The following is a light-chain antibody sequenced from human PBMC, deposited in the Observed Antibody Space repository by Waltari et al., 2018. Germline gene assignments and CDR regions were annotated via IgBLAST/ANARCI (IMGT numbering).Light chain of an antibody. CDR1: QSLLQSDGKTY. CDR3: MQSIQLPRT. CDR2: EVS. Sequence: DIVMTETPLSLYVTHGQPASISCKSSQSLLQSDGKTYLDWYLQKPGQSPPHLIYEVSNRVSGVPDRFSGSGSGTDFTLKISRVEAEDVGVYYCMQSIQLPRTFGQGTKLEIK. V-gene: IGKV2D-29*02. J-gene: IGKJ2*01.